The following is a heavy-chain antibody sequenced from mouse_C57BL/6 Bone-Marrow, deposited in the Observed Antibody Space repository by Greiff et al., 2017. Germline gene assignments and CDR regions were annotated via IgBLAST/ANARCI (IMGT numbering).Heavy chain of an antibody. CDR1: GYSITSGYY. J-gene: IGHJ2*01. CDR2: IRSDGSN. Sequence: PGPGLVKPSQSLYITCYVTGYSITSGYYWNWIRQLPGNKLEWLGYIRSDGSNNYNPTFKNRTSISRDTSKIQCILKLNSVTTEDTATYYCATDCILVDWGQGTTLTVSS. V-gene: IGHV3-6*01. CDR3: ATDCILVD.